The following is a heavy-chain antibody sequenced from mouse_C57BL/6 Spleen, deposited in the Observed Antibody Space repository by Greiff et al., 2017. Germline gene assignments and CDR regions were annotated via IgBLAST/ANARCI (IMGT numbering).Heavy chain of an antibody. CDR3: TRGRTGTEYFDV. D-gene: IGHD4-1*01. CDR1: GFTFSSYA. CDR2: ISSGGDYI. Sequence: EVNVVESGEGLVKPGGSLKLSCAASGFTFSSYAMSWVRQTPEKRLEWVAYISSGGDYIYYADTVKGRFTISRDNARNTLYLQMSSLKSEDTAMYYCTRGRTGTEYFDVWGTGTTVTVSS. V-gene: IGHV5-9-1*02. J-gene: IGHJ1*03.